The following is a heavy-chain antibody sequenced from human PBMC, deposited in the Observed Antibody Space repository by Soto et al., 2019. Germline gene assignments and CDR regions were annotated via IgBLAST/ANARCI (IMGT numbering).Heavy chain of an antibody. CDR2: IIPIFGTA. V-gene: IGHV1-69*13. CDR3: ARFPGGSGNWFDP. J-gene: IGHJ5*02. D-gene: IGHD2-15*01. CDR1: GGTFSSYA. Sequence: SVKVSCKASGGTFSSYAISWVRQAPGQGLEWMGGIIPIFGTANYAQKFQGRVTITADESTSTAYMELSSLRSEDTAVYYCARFPGGSGNWFDPWGQGTLVTVSS.